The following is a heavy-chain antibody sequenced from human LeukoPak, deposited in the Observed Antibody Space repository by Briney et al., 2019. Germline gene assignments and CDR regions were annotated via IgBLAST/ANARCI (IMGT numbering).Heavy chain of an antibody. CDR3: AKETGILTYTYGPDY. D-gene: IGHD5-18*01. CDR1: GFTFSSYD. V-gene: IGHV3-30*02. CDR2: IRFDGSKE. J-gene: IGHJ4*02. Sequence: PGGSLRLSCAASGFTFSSYDIHWVRQAPGKGLEWVAFIRFDGSKEYYADSVKGRFTISRDNSKNTLYLQMNSLRAEDTAVYYCAKETGILTYTYGPDYWGQGTLVTVSS.